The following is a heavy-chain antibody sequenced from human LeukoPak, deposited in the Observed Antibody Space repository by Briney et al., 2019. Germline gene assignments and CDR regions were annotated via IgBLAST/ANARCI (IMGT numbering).Heavy chain of an antibody. D-gene: IGHD4/OR15-4a*01. CDR2: IYNTGEIT. V-gene: IGHV4-59*01. Sequence: SETLSLTCTVSGGSISSYYWSWIRQPPGKRLEWIGYIYNTGEITDYSPSLKSRVTISVDTSKNQFSLRLNSVTTADTAVYYCARMGAIAGASANVDFWGQGTLVTVSS. CDR1: GGSISSYY. J-gene: IGHJ4*02. CDR3: ARMGAIAGASANVDF.